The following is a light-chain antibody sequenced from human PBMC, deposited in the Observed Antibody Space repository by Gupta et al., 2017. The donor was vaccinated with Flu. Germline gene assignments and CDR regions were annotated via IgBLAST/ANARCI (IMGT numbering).Light chain of an antibody. J-gene: IGLJ3*02. CDR2: QKD. Sequence: TVTISCTRSSGDIASAFVQWLQQSPDSPPTTVVYQKDLRPSGVPARFSGSVETSSNAASLVIAGLMTEDEDDYYCQSYDGATWVFGGGTKVTVL. CDR1: SGDIASAF. V-gene: IGLV6-57*01. CDR3: QSYDGATWV.